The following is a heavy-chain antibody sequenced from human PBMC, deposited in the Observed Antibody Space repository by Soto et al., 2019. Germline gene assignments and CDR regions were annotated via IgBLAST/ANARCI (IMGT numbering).Heavy chain of an antibody. J-gene: IGHJ4*02. V-gene: IGHV4-30-2*01. CDR1: GVSISSGGYS. D-gene: IGHD4-17*01. CDR3: ARGVTTVTTIDY. Sequence: QLQLQESGSGLVKPSQTLSLTCAVSGVSISSGGYSWSWIRQPPGEGLEWIGYIYHSGSTYYNPSLKSRVTISVDRSKNQFALKLRSVTAADTAVYYCARGVTTVTTIDYWGQGTLVTVSS. CDR2: IYHSGST.